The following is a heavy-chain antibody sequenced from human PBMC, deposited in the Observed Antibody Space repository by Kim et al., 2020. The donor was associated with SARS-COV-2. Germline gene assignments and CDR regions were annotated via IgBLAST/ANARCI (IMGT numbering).Heavy chain of an antibody. CDR3: AHSSSVVVTGAFQH. D-gene: IGHD2-15*01. V-gene: IGHV2-5*01. Sequence: STSLKGRLTITKDTSKNQVVLTMTNMDPVDTATYYCAHSSSVVVTGAFQHWGQGTLVTVSS. J-gene: IGHJ1*01.